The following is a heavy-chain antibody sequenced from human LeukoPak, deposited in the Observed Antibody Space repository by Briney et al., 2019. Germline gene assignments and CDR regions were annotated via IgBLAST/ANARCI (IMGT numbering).Heavy chain of an antibody. CDR1: GFTFSSYG. CDR2: ISYDGSNK. V-gene: IGHV3-30*18. D-gene: IGHD1-1*01. Sequence: PGGSLRLSCAASGFTFSSYGVHWVRQAPGKGLEWVAVISYDGSNKYYADSVKGRFTISRDYSKNTLYLQMNSLRAEDTAVYYCAKDGDQTGTTYFDYWGQGTLVTVSS. CDR3: AKDGDQTGTTYFDY. J-gene: IGHJ4*02.